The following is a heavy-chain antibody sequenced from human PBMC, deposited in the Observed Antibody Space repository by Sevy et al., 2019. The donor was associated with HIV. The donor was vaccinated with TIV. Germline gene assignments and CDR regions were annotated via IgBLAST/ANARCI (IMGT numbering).Heavy chain of an antibody. Sequence: GGSLRLSCAASGFTFNRYSMHWVRQAPGKGLEWVATISFDATNKHYPDSVKGRFTISRYNFQNSLFLQMDSMRPGDAAVYYCALERLSSDVAEYFQNWGQGTLVTVSS. CDR2: ISFDATNK. CDR1: GFTFNRYS. CDR3: ALERLSSDVAEYFQN. J-gene: IGHJ1*01. V-gene: IGHV3-30-3*01. D-gene: IGHD1-1*01.